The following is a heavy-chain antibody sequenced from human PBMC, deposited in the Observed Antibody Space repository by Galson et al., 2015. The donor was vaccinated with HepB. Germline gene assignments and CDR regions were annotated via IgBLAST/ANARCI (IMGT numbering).Heavy chain of an antibody. D-gene: IGHD3-9*01. Sequence: SVKVSCKASGYTFTSYYMHWVRQAPGQGLEWMGIINPSGGSTSYAQKFQGRVTMTRDTSTSTVYMELSSLRSEDTAVYYCARGKKGNYDILTGYYIGPNYYYGMDVWGQGTTVTVSS. CDR3: ARGKKGNYDILTGYYIGPNYYYGMDV. CDR1: GYTFTSYY. J-gene: IGHJ6*02. V-gene: IGHV1-46*01. CDR2: INPSGGST.